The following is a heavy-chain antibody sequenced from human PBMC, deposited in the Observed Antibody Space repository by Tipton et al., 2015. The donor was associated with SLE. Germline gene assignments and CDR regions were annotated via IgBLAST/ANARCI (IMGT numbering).Heavy chain of an antibody. Sequence: LRLSCTVSGGSISSSNYYWGWIRQPPGKGLEWIGSIYYSGSTYYNPSLKSRVTISVDTSKNQFSLKLSSVTAADTAVYYCARGAARRRYFDYWGQGRLVTVSS. CDR3: ARGAARRRYFDY. D-gene: IGHD6-6*01. J-gene: IGHJ4*02. V-gene: IGHV4-39*07. CDR2: IYYSGST. CDR1: GGSISSSNYY.